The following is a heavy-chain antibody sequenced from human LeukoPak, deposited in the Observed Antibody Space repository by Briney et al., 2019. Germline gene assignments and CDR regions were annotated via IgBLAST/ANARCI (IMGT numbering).Heavy chain of an antibody. V-gene: IGHV3-23*01. CDR2: ISGSGGSS. CDR1: GFTFTNYA. J-gene: IGHJ4*02. CDR3: ARLGRYAGY. Sequence: PGGSLRLSCAASGFTFTNYAMTWVRQVPGKGLEWVSHISGSGGSSYHVDSVKGRFTISRDNSKNTLYLQMNSLRAEDTAVYYCARLGRYAGYWGQGTLVTVSS. D-gene: IGHD3-16*01.